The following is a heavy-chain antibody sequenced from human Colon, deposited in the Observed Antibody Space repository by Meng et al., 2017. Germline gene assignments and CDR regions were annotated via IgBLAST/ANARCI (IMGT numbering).Heavy chain of an antibody. CDR2: INSDDSIT. CDR1: GFTLSGYW. J-gene: IGHJ4*02. CDR3: ASQTGRGH. D-gene: IGHD1-26*01. V-gene: IGHV3-74*03. Sequence: GGSLRLSCVASGFTLSGYWLHWVRQAPGKGLVWVSAINSDDSITAYADSVKGRFTISRDNAKNTLYLQMDSLKAEDTAIYYCASQTGRGHWGQGTLVTVAS.